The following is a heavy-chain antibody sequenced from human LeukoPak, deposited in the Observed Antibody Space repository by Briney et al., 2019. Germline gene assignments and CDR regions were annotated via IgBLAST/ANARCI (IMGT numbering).Heavy chain of an antibody. Sequence: GGSLRLSCAASGFTFSSYGMHWVRQATGKGLEWVSAIGTAGDTYYPGSVKGRFTISRENAKNSLYLQMNSLRAGDTAVYYCARAGSKGYVLEFDYWGQGTLVTVPS. D-gene: IGHD5-12*01. CDR3: ARAGSKGYVLEFDY. CDR2: IGTAGDT. CDR1: GFTFSSYG. J-gene: IGHJ4*02. V-gene: IGHV3-13*01.